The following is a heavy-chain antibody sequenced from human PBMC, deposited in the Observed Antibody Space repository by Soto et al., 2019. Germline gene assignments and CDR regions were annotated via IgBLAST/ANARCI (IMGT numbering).Heavy chain of an antibody. V-gene: IGHV3-49*04. D-gene: IGHD2-2*01. J-gene: IGHJ4*02. CDR1: GFKFDDYA. CDR2: IRSRSYAGTT. Sequence: PGGSLRLSCASSGFKFDDYAMSWVRQAPGRGLEWVGYIRSRSYAGTTAYAASVEGRFIISRDDTRSIAYLQMHGLRIEDTAVYYCTRDLFHDTYAQNFDYGGQGTLVTV. CDR3: TRDLFHDTYAQNFDY.